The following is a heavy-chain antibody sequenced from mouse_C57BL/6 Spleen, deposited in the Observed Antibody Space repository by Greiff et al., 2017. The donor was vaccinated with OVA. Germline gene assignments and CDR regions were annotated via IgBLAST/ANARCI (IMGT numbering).Heavy chain of an antibody. CDR1: GFSLTSYG. V-gene: IGHV2-3*01. D-gene: IGHD2-2*01. CDR2: IWGDGST. J-gene: IGHJ4*01. CDR3: ATGGYDDAMDY. Sequence: VMLVESGPGLVAPSQRLSITCTVSGFSLTSYGVSWVRQPPGQGLEWLGVIWGDGSTNYHSALISRLSISKDNSKSQVFLKLNSLQTDDTATYYCATGGYDDAMDYWGQGTSVTVSS.